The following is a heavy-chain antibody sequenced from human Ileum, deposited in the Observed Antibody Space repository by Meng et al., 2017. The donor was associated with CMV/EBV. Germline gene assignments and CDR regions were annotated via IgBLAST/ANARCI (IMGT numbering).Heavy chain of an antibody. D-gene: IGHD3-10*01. Sequence: QVELEGSGPGWVKRSETLSLTCYVSGGSISNDYWSWIRQPAGKGLEWIAHIYTSGTTNYNPSLKSRVTMSVDTSRNQFSLKLTSVTAADTAVYYCARNYGSGNWNFFHYWGQGTLVTVSS. V-gene: IGHV4-4*07. CDR2: IYTSGTT. CDR3: ARNYGSGNWNFFHY. CDR1: GGSISNDY. J-gene: IGHJ4*02.